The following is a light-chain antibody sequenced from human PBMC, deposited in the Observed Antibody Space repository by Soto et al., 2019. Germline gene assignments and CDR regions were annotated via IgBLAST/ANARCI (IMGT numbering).Light chain of an antibody. CDR2: DDR. V-gene: IGLV3-21*02. CDR3: QVWDSSSEHAV. CDR1: NIASKS. Sequence: SYELTQPPSVSVAPGQTARITCGGNNIASKSVHWYQQKPGQAPVLVVHDDRDRPSGIPERFSGSNSGNTATLTISRVEAGDEADYYCQVWDSSSEHAVFGGGTKLTVL. J-gene: IGLJ7*01.